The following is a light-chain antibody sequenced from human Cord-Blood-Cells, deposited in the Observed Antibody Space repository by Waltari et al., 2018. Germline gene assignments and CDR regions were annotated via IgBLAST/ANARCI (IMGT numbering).Light chain of an antibody. CDR3: QPGYSTPCT. CDR1: QSISSY. Sequence: DIPMTQSPSSLSASVGDRVTITCRASQSISSYLNRYQQKPGKAPKLLIYAASSLPSGVRSRFSGTGSGTDFTLPISSLQTEDLATNSWQPGYSTPCTCDQGTELEI. V-gene: IGKV1-39*01. CDR2: AAS. J-gene: IGKJ2*02.